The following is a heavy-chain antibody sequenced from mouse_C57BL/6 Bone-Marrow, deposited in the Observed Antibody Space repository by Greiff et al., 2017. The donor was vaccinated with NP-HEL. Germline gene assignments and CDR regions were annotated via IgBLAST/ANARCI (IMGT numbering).Heavy chain of an antibody. CDR1: GYAFTNYL. J-gene: IGHJ1*03. Sequence: QVQLQQSGAELVRPGTSVKVSCKASGYAFTNYLIEWVKQRPGQGLEWIGVINPGSGGTNYNEKFKGKATLTADKSSSTAYMQLSSLTSEDSAVYFCARSGYYGSGGYFDVWGTGTTVTVSS. D-gene: IGHD1-1*01. V-gene: IGHV1-54*01. CDR3: ARSGYYGSGGYFDV. CDR2: INPGSGGT.